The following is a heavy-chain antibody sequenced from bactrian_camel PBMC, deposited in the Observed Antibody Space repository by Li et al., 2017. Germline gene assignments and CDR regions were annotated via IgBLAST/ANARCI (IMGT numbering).Heavy chain of an antibody. CDR3: AASTREAVWGLSSTAFDY. CDR1: GYAYLRYY. J-gene: IGHJ6*01. V-gene: IGHV3S40*01. D-gene: IGHD4*01. Sequence: VQLVESGGGSVQAGGSLRLSCAASGYAYLRYYMAWFRQAPGKEREGVAFVYFGGGRTYYADSVKGRFTISQDSTKKMVYLQMNSLSPEDTAIYYCAASTREAVWGLSSTAFDYWGQGTQVTVS. CDR2: VYFGGGRT.